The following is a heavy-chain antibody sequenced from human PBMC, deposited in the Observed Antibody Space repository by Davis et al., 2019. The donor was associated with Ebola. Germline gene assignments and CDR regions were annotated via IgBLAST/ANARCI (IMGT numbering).Heavy chain of an antibody. CDR1: GYTFTSYD. CDR3: AKDSSSWAYYDSAGYPLDH. CDR2: ISAYNGQI. Sequence: AASVKVSCKASGYTFTSYDINWVRQAPGQGLEWMGWISAYNGQIKYAQKFEGRVTMTTDTSTNTGYMELRSLKSDDTAMYYCAKDSSSWAYYDSAGYPLDHWGQGTLVTVSS. J-gene: IGHJ4*02. V-gene: IGHV1-18*01. D-gene: IGHD6-13*01.